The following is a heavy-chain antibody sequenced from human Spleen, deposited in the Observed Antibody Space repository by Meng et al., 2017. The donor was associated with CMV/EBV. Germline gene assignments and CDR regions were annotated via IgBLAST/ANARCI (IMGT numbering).Heavy chain of an antibody. J-gene: IGHJ6*02. V-gene: IGHV3-43*02. CDR3: AKDMSIAARPNYYYGMDV. D-gene: IGHD6-6*01. CDR1: GFTFSNYE. Sequence: GGSLRLSCAASGFTFSNYEMNWVRQAPGKGLEWVSLISWDGGSTYYADSVKGRFTISRDNSKNSLYLQMNSLRTEDTALYYCAKDMSIAARPNYYYGMDVWGQGTTVTVSS. CDR2: ISWDGGST.